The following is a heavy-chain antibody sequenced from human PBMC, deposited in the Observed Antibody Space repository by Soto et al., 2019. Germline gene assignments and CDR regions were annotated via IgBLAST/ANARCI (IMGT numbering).Heavy chain of an antibody. D-gene: IGHD2-15*01. CDR3: AKGRGGAGSLAPRVDF. V-gene: IGHV3-23*01. CDR1: GFTFNNYA. CDR2: ISGGGDTT. J-gene: IGHJ4*02. Sequence: EVQLLESGGGLVQPGGSLRLSCAASGFTFNNYAMTGVRQAPGQWLAWVSAISGGGDTTSYADSVKGRFTVARDGSKNTLYLQMSSLRAEDTALDYCAKGRGGAGSLAPRVDFCGQGTLGTVSS.